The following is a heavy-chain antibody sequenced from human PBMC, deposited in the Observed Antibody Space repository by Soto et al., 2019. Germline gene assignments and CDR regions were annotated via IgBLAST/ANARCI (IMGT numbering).Heavy chain of an antibody. CDR1: GFTFNNYA. V-gene: IGHV3-23*01. Sequence: PGGSLRLSCAASGFTFNNYAMNWVRQAPGKGLEWVATISATGGSTYYADSVKGRFTISRDNSKNTLYLQMNGLRVEDTAVYYCAKDRLAGNFDYWGQGAQATVSS. J-gene: IGHJ4*02. CDR3: AKDRLAGNFDY. CDR2: ISATGGST.